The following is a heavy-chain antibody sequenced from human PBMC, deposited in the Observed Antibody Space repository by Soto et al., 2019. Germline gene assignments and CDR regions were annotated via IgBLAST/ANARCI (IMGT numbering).Heavy chain of an antibody. CDR1: GFTFTNYA. CDR2: ISGGGGDIT. J-gene: IGHJ3*02. V-gene: IGHV3-23*01. CDR3: ATEMARIGKGAFDI. Sequence: EVQLLESGGRIVQPGGSLRLSCATSGFTFTNYAMSWVRQAPGKGLEWVSAISGGGGDITYYADSVKGRLTISKDNYKSTLYLQMSRLIAADTAVYYCATEMARIGKGAFDIWGQGTMVTVS.